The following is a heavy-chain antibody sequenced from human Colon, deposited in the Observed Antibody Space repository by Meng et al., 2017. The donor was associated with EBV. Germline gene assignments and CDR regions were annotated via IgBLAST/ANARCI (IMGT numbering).Heavy chain of an antibody. CDR3: ARVSGRSFDP. J-gene: IGHJ5*02. D-gene: IGHD3-10*01. CDR2: IYYIGGT. Sequence: QVKLAGSGHVLVTPSETLSLPCTVSGDSVSIGRYYWSWIRQPPGKGLEWLAYIYYIGGTNYNPSLKSRLTISLDTSKNQFSLSLRSVTAADTDVYYCARVSGRSFDPWGQGTLVTVSS. V-gene: IGHV4-61*01. CDR1: GDSVSIGRYY.